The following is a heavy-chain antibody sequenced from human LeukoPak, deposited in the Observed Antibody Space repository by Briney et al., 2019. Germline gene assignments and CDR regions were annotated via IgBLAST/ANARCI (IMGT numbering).Heavy chain of an antibody. Sequence: GGSLRLSCAASGFTFSIYSMNWVCQAPGKGLEWVSSISSSNNYIYYADSVKGRFTVSRDNAKNSLYLQMNSLGAEDTAVYYCARRYCGSTSCQPLDYWGQGTLVTVSS. V-gene: IGHV3-21*01. D-gene: IGHD2-2*01. CDR2: ISSSNNYI. CDR3: ARRYCGSTSCQPLDY. J-gene: IGHJ4*02. CDR1: GFTFSIYS.